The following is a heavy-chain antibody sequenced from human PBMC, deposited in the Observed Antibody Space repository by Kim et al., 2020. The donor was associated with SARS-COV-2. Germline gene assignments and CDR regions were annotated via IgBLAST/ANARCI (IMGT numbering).Heavy chain of an antibody. CDR3: ARVSGSYGSYYFDY. V-gene: IGHV3-72*01. J-gene: IGHJ4*02. Sequence: YAASEKGRFTISRDDSKNSLYLQMNSLKTEDTAVYYCARVSGSYGSYYFDYWGQGTLVTVSS. D-gene: IGHD1-26*01.